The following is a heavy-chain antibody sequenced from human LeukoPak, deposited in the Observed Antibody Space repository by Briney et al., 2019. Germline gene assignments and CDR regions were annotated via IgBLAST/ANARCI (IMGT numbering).Heavy chain of an antibody. D-gene: IGHD3-10*01. CDR2: ISGGGSST. J-gene: IGHJ4*02. V-gene: IGHV3-23*01. CDR3: ARSFFYGSGSYSLYYFDY. Sequence: PGGSLRLSCSASGFTFSSFAMSWVREAPGKGLEWVSTISGGGSSTYYADSVKGRFTISRDNSKNTLHLPMISLTAEDTAVYYCARSFFYGSGSYSLYYFDYWGQGTLVTVSS. CDR1: GFTFSSFA.